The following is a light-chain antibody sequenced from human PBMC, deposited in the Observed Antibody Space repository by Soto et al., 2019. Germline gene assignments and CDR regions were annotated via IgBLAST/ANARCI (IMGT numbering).Light chain of an antibody. J-gene: IGKJ1*01. CDR2: EAS. V-gene: IGKV1-5*01. CDR1: QNIGRW. Sequence: DIQMTQSPSTLSASVGDRVGITCRASQNIGRWLAWYQQKPGNAPKLLIYEASTVERGVPSRFSGSGSGTEFTLTISSLQPDDFATYFCQQYNSYLWTFGQGTKVEIK. CDR3: QQYNSYLWT.